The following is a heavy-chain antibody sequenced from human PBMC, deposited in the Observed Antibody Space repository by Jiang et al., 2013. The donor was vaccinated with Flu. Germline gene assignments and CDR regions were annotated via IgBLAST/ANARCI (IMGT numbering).Heavy chain of an antibody. Sequence: QLVESGGGVVQPGRSLRLSCAAPGFTFSSYGMHWVRQAPGKGLEWVAVIWYDGSNKYYADSVKGRFTISRDNSKNTLYLQMNSLRAEDTAVYYCAREGRSSWFHTTFDYWGQGTLVTVSS. CDR2: IWYDGSNK. D-gene: IGHD6-13*01. CDR3: AREGRSSWFHTTFDY. J-gene: IGHJ4*02. CDR1: GFTFSSYG. V-gene: IGHV3-33*01.